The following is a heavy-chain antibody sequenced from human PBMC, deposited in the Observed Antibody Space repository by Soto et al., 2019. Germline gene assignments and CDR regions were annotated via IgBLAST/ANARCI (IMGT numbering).Heavy chain of an antibody. CDR1: GGTFSSYA. Sequence: SVKVSCKASGGTFSSYAISWVRQAPGQGLEWMGGIIPIFGTANYAQKFQGRVTITADESTSTAYMELSSLRSEDAAVYYCARLAPGDYGDYYYYGMDVWGQGTTVTVSS. CDR3: ARLAPGDYGDYYYYGMDV. J-gene: IGHJ6*02. D-gene: IGHD4-17*01. V-gene: IGHV1-69*13. CDR2: IIPIFGTA.